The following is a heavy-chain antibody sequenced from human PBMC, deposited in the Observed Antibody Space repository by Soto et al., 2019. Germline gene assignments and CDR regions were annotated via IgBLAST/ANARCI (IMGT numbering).Heavy chain of an antibody. D-gene: IGHD6-19*01. V-gene: IGHV1-18*01. CDR2: ISAYNGNT. J-gene: IGHJ4*02. Sequence: VASVKVSCKASGYTFTSYGISWVRQAPGQGLEWMGWISAYNGNTNYAQKLQGRVTMTTDTSTSTAYMELRSLRSDDTAVYYCARDLGRAVAGEGDYWGQGTLVTVSS. CDR1: GYTFTSYG. CDR3: ARDLGRAVAGEGDY.